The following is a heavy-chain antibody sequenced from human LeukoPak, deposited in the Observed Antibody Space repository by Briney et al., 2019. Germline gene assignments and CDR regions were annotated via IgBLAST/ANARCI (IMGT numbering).Heavy chain of an antibody. CDR3: AREGDFDWLSIFDY. CDR2: ISSSSSTI. D-gene: IGHD3-9*01. J-gene: IGHJ4*02. CDR1: GFTFSSYS. V-gene: IGHV3-48*01. Sequence: PGGSLRLSCAASGFTFSSYSMNWVRQAPGKGLEWVSYISSSSSTIYYADSVKGRFTISRDNAKNSLHLQMNSLRAEDTAVYYCAREGDFDWLSIFDYWGQGTLVTVSS.